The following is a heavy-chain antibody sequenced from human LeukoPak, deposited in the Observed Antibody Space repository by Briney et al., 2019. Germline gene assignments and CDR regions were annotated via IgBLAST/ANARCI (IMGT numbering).Heavy chain of an antibody. CDR1: GFTFSSYW. D-gene: IGHD2-15*01. V-gene: IGHV3-74*01. Sequence: GGSLRLSCAASGFTFSSYWMHWVRQAPGKGLVWVSRINSDGSSTSYADAVKGRFTISRDNAKNTAYLQMNSLRAEDTAVYYCAKQLGYCSDGSCYFPYWGQGTLVTVSS. J-gene: IGHJ4*02. CDR2: INSDGSST. CDR3: AKQLGYCSDGSCYFPY.